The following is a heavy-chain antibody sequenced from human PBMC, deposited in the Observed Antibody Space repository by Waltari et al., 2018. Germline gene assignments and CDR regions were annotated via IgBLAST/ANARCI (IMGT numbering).Heavy chain of an antibody. J-gene: IGHJ6*02. CDR3: ARDSAGCGGDCYSLPDYYYYGMDV. Sequence: QVQLVQSGAEVEKPGASVKVSCKASGYTFTSYYMHWVRQAPGQGIEWMGIINPSGGSTSYAQKFQGRVTMTRYTSTSTVYMELSSLRSEDTAVYYCARDSAGCGGDCYSLPDYYYYGMDVWGQGTTVTVSS. CDR1: GYTFTSYY. CDR2: INPSGGST. V-gene: IGHV1-46*01. D-gene: IGHD2-21*02.